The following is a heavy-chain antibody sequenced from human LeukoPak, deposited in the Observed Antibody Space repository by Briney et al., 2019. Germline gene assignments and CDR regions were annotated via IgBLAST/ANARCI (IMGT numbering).Heavy chain of an antibody. CDR3: APTDGGYYSRFY. D-gene: IGHD3-22*01. V-gene: IGHV1-46*01. CDR1: GNTFTSYY. J-gene: IGHJ4*02. CDR2: INPSGGST. Sequence: ASVKVSCKASGNTFTSYYLHWVRQAPGQGLEWMGIINPSGGSTSYAQKFQGRVTMTRDTSTSTVYMELSSLRSGDTAVYYCAPTDGGYYSRFYWGQGTLVTVSS.